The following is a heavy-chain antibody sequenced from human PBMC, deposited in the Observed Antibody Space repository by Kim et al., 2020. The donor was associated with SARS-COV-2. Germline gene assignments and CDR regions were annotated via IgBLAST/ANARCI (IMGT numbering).Heavy chain of an antibody. Sequence: QKLQGRVTMTTDTSTSTAYMELRSLRSDDTAVYYCARARRITMIVAFDYWGQGTLVTVSS. V-gene: IGHV1-18*01. D-gene: IGHD3-22*01. J-gene: IGHJ4*02. CDR3: ARARRITMIVAFDY.